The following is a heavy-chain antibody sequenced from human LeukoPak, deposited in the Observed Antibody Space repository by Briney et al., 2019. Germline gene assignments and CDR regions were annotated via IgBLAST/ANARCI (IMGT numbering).Heavy chain of an antibody. CDR3: ATNRGRYSYGYFDY. CDR2: TYYSGST. CDR1: GGSISSYY. Sequence: SETPSLTCTVSGGSISSYYWSWIRQPPGKGLEWIGYTYYSGSTNYNPSLKSRVTISVDTSKNQFSLKLSSVTAADTAVYYCATNRGRYSYGYFDYWGQGTLVTVSS. J-gene: IGHJ4*02. D-gene: IGHD5-18*01. V-gene: IGHV4-59*01.